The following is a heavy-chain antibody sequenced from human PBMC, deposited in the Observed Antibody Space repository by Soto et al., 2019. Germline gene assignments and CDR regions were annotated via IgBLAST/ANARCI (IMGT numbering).Heavy chain of an antibody. Sequence: ASVKGSCKASGYTFTGYYMHWVRQAPGQGLEWMGWINPNSGGTNYAQKFQGRVTMTRDTPISTAYMELSRLRSDDTAVYHCARDDSSSSGDYWGQGTLVTVSS. V-gene: IGHV1-2*02. D-gene: IGHD6-6*01. CDR3: ARDDSSSSGDY. CDR2: INPNSGGT. CDR1: GYTFTGYY. J-gene: IGHJ4*02.